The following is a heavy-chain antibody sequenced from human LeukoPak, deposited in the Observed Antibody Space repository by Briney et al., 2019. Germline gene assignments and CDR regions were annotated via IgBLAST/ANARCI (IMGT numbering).Heavy chain of an antibody. D-gene: IGHD3-3*01. V-gene: IGHV4-34*01. CDR1: GGSFSGYY. J-gene: IGHJ6*03. Sequence: SETLSLTCAVYGGSFSGYYWSWIRQPPGKGLEWIGEINHSGSTNYNPSLKSRVTISVDTSKNQFSLKLSSVTAADTAVYYCAREGYDFWSGYYTPRYYYYVNVWGKGTTVTVSS. CDR3: AREGYDFWSGYYTPRYYYYVNV. CDR2: INHSGST.